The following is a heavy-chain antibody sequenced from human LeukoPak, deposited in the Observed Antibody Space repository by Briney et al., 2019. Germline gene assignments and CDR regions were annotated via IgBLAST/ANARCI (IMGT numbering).Heavy chain of an antibody. Sequence: GGSLRLSCAASGVSVSSNYMSWVRQAPGKGQEWVSTIYSGGSTYYVDSVKGRFTISRDNSKNTLYLQMSSLRPDDAAVYYCARVKLKYTGSHYYYYMDVWGKGTTVTVS. CDR1: GVSVSSNY. CDR2: IYSGGST. CDR3: ARVKLKYTGSHYYYYMDV. J-gene: IGHJ6*03. V-gene: IGHV3-66*02. D-gene: IGHD1-26*01.